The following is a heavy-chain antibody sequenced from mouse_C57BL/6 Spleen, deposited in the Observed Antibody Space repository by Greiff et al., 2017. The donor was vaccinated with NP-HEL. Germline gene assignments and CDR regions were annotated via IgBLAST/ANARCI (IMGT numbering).Heavy chain of an antibody. J-gene: IGHJ1*01. CDR3: ARNGYYGSMDYAIDV. CDR2: IHPDSGST. V-gene: IGHV1-64*01. D-gene: IGHD1-1*01. Sequence: QVQLQQSGAELVKPGASVKLSCKASGFTFNSYCMHWVKQRTGQGLEWIGMIHPDSGSTKYNPKFQGKATLTVDTSSSPAYMQLSSLTSEVTAFYYCARNGYYGSMDYAIDVWGPGTTVTVSS. CDR1: GFTFNSYC.